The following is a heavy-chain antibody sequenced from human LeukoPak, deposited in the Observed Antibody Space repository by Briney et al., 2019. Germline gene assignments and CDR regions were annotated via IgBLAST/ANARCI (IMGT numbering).Heavy chain of an antibody. CDR2: IYYSGST. D-gene: IGHD3-22*01. J-gene: IGHJ4*02. Sequence: SETLSLTCAVSGGSISSSNWWSWIRQHPGKGLEWIGYIYYSGSTYYNPSLKSRVTISVDTSKNQFSLKLSSVTAADTAVYYCARTLGSSGTYYFDYWGQGTLVTVSS. V-gene: IGHV4-30-4*08. CDR3: ARTLGSSGTYYFDY. CDR1: GGSISSSNW.